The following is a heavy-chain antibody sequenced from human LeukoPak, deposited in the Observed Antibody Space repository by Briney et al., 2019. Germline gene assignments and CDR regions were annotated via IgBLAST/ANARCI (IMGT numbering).Heavy chain of an antibody. Sequence: SETLSLTCIVSVGSITSSSYYSGWIRQPPGKGLEWIGSIYYSGSTYYNPSLKSRVTISVDTSKNQFSLKLSSVTAADTAVYYCERQGSRRAFDIWGQGTMVTVSS. CDR2: IYYSGST. J-gene: IGHJ3*02. CDR3: ERQGSRRAFDI. CDR1: VGSITSSSYY. D-gene: IGHD2-2*01. V-gene: IGHV4-39*01.